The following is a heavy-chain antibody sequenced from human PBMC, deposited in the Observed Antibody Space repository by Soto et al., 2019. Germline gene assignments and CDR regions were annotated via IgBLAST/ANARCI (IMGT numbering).Heavy chain of an antibody. D-gene: IGHD6-19*01. CDR1: GFTFSTSA. J-gene: IGHJ4*02. CDR2: IDGSDGKT. CDR3: AKEGWQRSGWFGKFDY. Sequence: EVQLLESGGGLVQPGGSLILSCVASGFTFSTSAMNWVRQAPGKGLEWVSGIDGSDGKTYYAASVKGRFTISRDTSKSTLYLQMNGLTVEDTALYYCAKEGWQRSGWFGKFDYWGQGALVTVSS. V-gene: IGHV3-23*01.